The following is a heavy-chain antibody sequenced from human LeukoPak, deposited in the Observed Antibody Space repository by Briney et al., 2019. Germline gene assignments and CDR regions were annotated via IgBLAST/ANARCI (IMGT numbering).Heavy chain of an antibody. Sequence: PSETLSLTCTVSGGSISSGGYYWSWIRQHPGKGLEWIGYIYYSGSTYYNPSLKSRVTISVDTSKNQFSLKLSSVTAADTAVYYCARGIMVRGVIEYNWFDPWGQGTLVTVSS. J-gene: IGHJ5*02. V-gene: IGHV4-31*03. D-gene: IGHD3-10*01. CDR1: GGSISSGGYY. CDR3: ARGIMVRGVIEYNWFDP. CDR2: IYYSGST.